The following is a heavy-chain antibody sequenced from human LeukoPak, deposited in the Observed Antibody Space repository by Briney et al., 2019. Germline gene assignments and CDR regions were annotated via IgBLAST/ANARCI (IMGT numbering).Heavy chain of an antibody. J-gene: IGHJ3*02. CDR2: IWYDGSNK. CDR3: ARGVGDYDAFDI. Sequence: GGSLRLSCAASGFTFSSYAMHWVRQAPGKGLEWVAVIWYDGSNKYYADSVKGRFTISRDNSKNTLYLQMNSLRAEDTAVYYCARGVGDYDAFDIWGQGTMVTVSS. CDR1: GFTFSSYA. D-gene: IGHD4-17*01. V-gene: IGHV3-33*08.